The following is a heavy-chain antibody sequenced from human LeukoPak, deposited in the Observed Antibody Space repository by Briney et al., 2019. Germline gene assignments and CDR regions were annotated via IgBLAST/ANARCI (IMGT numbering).Heavy chain of an antibody. CDR2: ISWNSGSI. D-gene: IGHD3-9*01. CDR3: AKAEHYDILTGYLAY. Sequence: GGSLRLSCAASGFTFDDYAMHWVRQAPGKGLEWVSGISWNSGSIGYADSVKGRFTISRDNAKNSLYLQMNSLRAEDTALYYCAKAEHYDILTGYLAYWGQGTLVTVSS. CDR1: GFTFDDYA. J-gene: IGHJ4*02. V-gene: IGHV3-9*01.